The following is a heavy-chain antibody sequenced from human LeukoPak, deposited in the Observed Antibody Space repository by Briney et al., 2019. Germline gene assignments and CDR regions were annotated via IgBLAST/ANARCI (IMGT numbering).Heavy chain of an antibody. J-gene: IGHJ6*03. V-gene: IGHV4-4*07. CDR3: ARRQPPGWGTVAIYYMDV. D-gene: IGHD4-17*01. Sequence: SETLSLTCTVSGGSISYFYWSWIRQPAGKGLEWIGRIYTSGSTNYNPSLKSRVTMSVDTSKKQFSLKLSSVTAADTAVYYCARRQPPGWGTVAIYYMDVWGKGTTVTVSS. CDR2: IYTSGST. CDR1: GGSISYFY.